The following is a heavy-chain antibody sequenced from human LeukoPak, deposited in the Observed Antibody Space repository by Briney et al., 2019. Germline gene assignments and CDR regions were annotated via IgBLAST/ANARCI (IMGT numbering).Heavy chain of an antibody. CDR1: GFTFSSYA. V-gene: IGHV3-23*01. CDR2: ISGSGGST. D-gene: IGHD6-19*01. Sequence: GGSLRLSCAASGFTFSSYAMSWVRQAPGKGLEWVSAISGSGGSTYYAGSVKGRFTISRDNSKNTLYLQMNSLRAEDTAVYYCAKVPKQWLGYYFDYWGQGTLVTVSS. J-gene: IGHJ4*02. CDR3: AKVPKQWLGYYFDY.